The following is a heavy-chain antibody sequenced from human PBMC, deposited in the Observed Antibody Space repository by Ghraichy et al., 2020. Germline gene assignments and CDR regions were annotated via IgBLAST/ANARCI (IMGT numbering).Heavy chain of an antibody. CDR1: GGSFSGYY. CDR3: ARDRYYGSGSYRGLEFDY. J-gene: IGHJ4*02. D-gene: IGHD3-10*01. V-gene: IGHV4-34*01. Sequence: ESLNISCAVYGGSFSGYYWSWIRQPPGKGLEWIGEINHSGSTNYNPSLKSRVTISVDTSKNQFSLKLSSVTAADTAVYYCARDRYYGSGSYRGLEFDYWGQGTLVTVSS. CDR2: INHSGST.